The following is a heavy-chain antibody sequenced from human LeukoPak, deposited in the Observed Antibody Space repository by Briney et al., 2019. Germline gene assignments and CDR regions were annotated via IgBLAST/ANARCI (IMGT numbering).Heavy chain of an antibody. D-gene: IGHD3-16*01. CDR3: ARRGTYAGYYYYALDV. CDR2: INSDGSST. V-gene: IGHV3-74*01. J-gene: IGHJ6*02. Sequence: GGSPRLSCAASGFTFSSYWMHWVRQAPGKGLVWVSHINSDGSSTSYADSVKGRFTISRDNAKNTLYLQVNSLRAEDTAVYYCARRGTYAGYYYYALDVWGQGTTVTVSS. CDR1: GFTFSSYW.